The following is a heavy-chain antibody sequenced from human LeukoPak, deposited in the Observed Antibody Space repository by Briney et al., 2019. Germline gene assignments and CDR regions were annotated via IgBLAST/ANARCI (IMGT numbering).Heavy chain of an antibody. D-gene: IGHD2-2*01. J-gene: IGHJ3*02. CDR2: IYYSGST. CDR3: ARGVVPAAIRGSRAFDI. V-gene: IGHV4-59*01. Sequence: SQTLSLTCTVSGGSISSYYWSWIRQPPGKGLEWIGYIYYSGSTNYNPSLKSRVTISVDTSKNQFSLKLSSVTAADTAVYYCARGVVPAAIRGSRAFDIWGQGTMVTVSS. CDR1: GGSISSYY.